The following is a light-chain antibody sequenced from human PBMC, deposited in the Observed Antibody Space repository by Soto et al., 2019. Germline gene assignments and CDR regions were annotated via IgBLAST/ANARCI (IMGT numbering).Light chain of an antibody. CDR2: QDT. CDR3: QAWDRSTVV. CDR1: KLGTKY. V-gene: IGLV3-1*01. Sequence: SYELTQPPSVSVSPGQTASITCSGDKLGTKYACWYQQKPGQSPVLVIYQDTTRPSGIPERFAGSNSGDTATLTISGTQTMDEAYYYCQAWDRSTVVFGGGTKLTVL. J-gene: IGLJ2*01.